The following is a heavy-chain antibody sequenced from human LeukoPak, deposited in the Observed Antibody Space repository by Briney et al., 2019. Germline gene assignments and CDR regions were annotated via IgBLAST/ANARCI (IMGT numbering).Heavy chain of an antibody. V-gene: IGHV3-7*01. CDR1: GFTFSPYW. D-gene: IGHD3-10*01. Sequence: PGGSLRLSCAASGFTFSPYWMSWVRQAPGKGLEWVANIKEDGSEKYYVDSVKGRFTISRDNAKNSLYLQMNSLRAEDTAVYYCASDAVIYDYWGQGTLVTVSS. J-gene: IGHJ4*02. CDR2: IKEDGSEK. CDR3: ASDAVIYDY.